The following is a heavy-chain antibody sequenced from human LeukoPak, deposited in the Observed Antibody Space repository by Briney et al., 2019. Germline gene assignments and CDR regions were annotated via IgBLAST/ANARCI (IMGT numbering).Heavy chain of an antibody. CDR3: ARDSSVLWFGELNDAFDI. V-gene: IGHV1-3*01. CDR1: GYTFTSYA. J-gene: IGHJ3*02. CDR2: INAGNGNT. D-gene: IGHD3-10*01. Sequence: ASVKVSCKASGYTFTSYAMHWVRQAPGQRLEWMGWINAGNGNTKYSQKFQGRVTITRDTSASTAYMELSSLRSEDTAVYYCARDSSVLWFGELNDAFDIWGQGTMVTVSS.